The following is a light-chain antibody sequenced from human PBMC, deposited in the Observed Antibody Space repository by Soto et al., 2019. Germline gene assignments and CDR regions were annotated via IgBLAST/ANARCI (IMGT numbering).Light chain of an antibody. J-gene: IGLJ1*01. CDR3: LSYTETXTLV. CDR1: NTYVGQDKS. Sequence: SVLTQPASVSWSRGQSIIISCVGRNTYVGQDKSVSWYQQGPGKAPKLLLFEVTKRPSGVCNRFCGSRSGNTASLTISGLQPDDEGDYLCLSYTETXTLVVGMGTKVXV. V-gene: IGLV2-14*01. CDR2: EVT.